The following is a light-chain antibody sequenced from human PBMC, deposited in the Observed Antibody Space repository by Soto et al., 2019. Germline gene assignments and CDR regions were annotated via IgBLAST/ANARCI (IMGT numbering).Light chain of an antibody. CDR2: GNN. CDR1: SSNVGSNN. Sequence: QLVLTQPPSASGTPGQRVIISCSGSSSNVGSNNVNWYQQVPGTAPKVLIFGNNQRPSGVPDRFSGSKSGTSASLAISGLQSEDEADYYCAAWDSSLNGWLFGGGTKVTVL. J-gene: IGLJ3*02. V-gene: IGLV1-44*01. CDR3: AAWDSSLNGWL.